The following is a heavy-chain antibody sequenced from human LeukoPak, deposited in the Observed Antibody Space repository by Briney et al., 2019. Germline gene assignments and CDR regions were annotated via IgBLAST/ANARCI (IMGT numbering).Heavy chain of an antibody. CDR1: GFTFSSYS. CDR2: ISSSSSYI. D-gene: IGHD1-26*01. V-gene: IGHV3-21*01. CDR3: ARDKVERSYQADY. J-gene: IGHJ4*02. Sequence: GGSLRLSCAASGFTFSSYSMNWVRQAPGKGLEWVSSISSSSSYIYYADSVKGRFTISRDNAKNSLYLQMNSLRAEDTAVYYCARDKVERSYQADYWGQGTLVTVSS.